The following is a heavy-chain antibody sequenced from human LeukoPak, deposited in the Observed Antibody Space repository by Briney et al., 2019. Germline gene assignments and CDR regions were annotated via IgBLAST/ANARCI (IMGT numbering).Heavy chain of an antibody. Sequence: GGSLRLSCAASGFTFSSYEMNWVRQAPGKGLEWVSYISSSGSTIYYADSVKGRFTISRDNAKNSLYLQMNSLRAEDTAVYYCARAGGYCSSTSCFYYLDYWGQGTLVTVSS. J-gene: IGHJ4*02. CDR3: ARAGGYCSSTSCFYYLDY. D-gene: IGHD2-2*01. CDR2: ISSSGSTI. CDR1: GFTFSSYE. V-gene: IGHV3-48*03.